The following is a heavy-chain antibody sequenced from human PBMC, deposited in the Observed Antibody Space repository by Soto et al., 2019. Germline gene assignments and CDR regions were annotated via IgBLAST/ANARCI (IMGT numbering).Heavy chain of an antibody. CDR2: ITWDGLRT. V-gene: IGHV3-43*01. D-gene: IGHD4-17*01. CDR3: AKDGGHGDFGPGF. J-gene: IGHJ1*01. Sequence: EVQLVESGGVVVRPGGSLRLSCAASGFTFDDFTMHWVRQAPGRGLEWVSLITWDGLRTYYADSVEGRFTISRDNSKNSLYLQTNSLTTEDSALYYCAKDGGHGDFGPGFWGQGTLVTVSS. CDR1: GFTFDDFT.